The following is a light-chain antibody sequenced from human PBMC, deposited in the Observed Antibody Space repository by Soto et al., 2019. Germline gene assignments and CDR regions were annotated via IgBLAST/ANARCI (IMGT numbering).Light chain of an antibody. Sequence: DIQMTQSPSSLPASVGDRVTLTCRASQSISTYLNWYQQKPGKAPKLLIYATSSLQSMVPSRLSGSGSGTDFTLTISSLQPEDFATYYCQQSYSIPYTLGQGTKLEMK. CDR2: ATS. J-gene: IGKJ2*01. CDR3: QQSYSIPYT. CDR1: QSISTY. V-gene: IGKV1-39*01.